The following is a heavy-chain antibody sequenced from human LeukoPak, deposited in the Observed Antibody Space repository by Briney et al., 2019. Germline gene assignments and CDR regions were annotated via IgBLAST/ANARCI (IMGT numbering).Heavy chain of an antibody. J-gene: IGHJ4*02. Sequence: ASVKVSCKASGYTFTSYDINWVRQATGQGLECMGWINTNTGNTMYAQGFTGRFVFSLDTSVSTAYLQITSLKAEDTAMYYCARAYQPLGGLSLPDYWGQGTLVTVSS. V-gene: IGHV7-4-1*02. CDR2: INTNTGNT. CDR1: GYTFTSYD. D-gene: IGHD3-16*02. CDR3: ARAYQPLGGLSLPDY.